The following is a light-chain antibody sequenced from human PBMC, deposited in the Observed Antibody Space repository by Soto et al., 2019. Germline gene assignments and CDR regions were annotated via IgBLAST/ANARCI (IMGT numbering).Light chain of an antibody. CDR3: QHYRAAPLYT. J-gene: IGKJ2*01. CDR1: QSLGDGS. Sequence: ELVLTQSPATLTLSPGERATLSCRASQSLGDGSLAWYQQRPGQARRLVIYGACSSASGIPDRFSGSWSASDFARVIISLELEDCAGYYCQHYRAAPLYTFGQGKKRDI. CDR2: GAC. V-gene: IGKV3-20*01.